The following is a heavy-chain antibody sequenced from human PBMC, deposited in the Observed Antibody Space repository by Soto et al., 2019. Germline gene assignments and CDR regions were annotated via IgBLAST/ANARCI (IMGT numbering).Heavy chain of an antibody. J-gene: IGHJ4*02. D-gene: IGHD6-19*01. CDR2: INAGNGNT. V-gene: IGHV1-3*01. CDR3: ARAVAVPADFDY. Sequence: VSVKVSCKASGYTFTSYAMQWVRQAPGQRLEWMGWINAGNGNTKYSQKFQGRVTITRDTSASTAYMELSSLRSEDTAVYYCARAVAVPADFDYWGQGTLVTGSP. CDR1: GYTFTSYA.